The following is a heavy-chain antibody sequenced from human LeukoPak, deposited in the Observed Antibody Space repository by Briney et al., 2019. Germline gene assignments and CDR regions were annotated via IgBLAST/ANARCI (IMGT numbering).Heavy chain of an antibody. CDR2: ISAYNGNT. V-gene: IGHV1-18*01. J-gene: IGHJ5*02. D-gene: IGHD6-13*01. CDR3: ARVVAGAGTASYGFDP. Sequence: GASVKVSCKASVYTFPSYGISWVGQAPGQELEWMGGISAYNGNTNYAQKLQGRVTMTTDTSTSTAYMELRSLRSDDTAVYYCARVVAGAGTASYGFDPWGEGALVTVSS. CDR1: VYTFPSYG.